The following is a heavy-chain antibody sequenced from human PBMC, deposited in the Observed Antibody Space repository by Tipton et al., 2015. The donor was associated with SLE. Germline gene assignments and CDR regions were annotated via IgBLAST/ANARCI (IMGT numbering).Heavy chain of an antibody. CDR3: ARYSGKYNWFDP. CDR1: GGSFSGYY. CDR2: INHSGST. V-gene: IGHV4-34*01. J-gene: IGHJ5*02. Sequence: TLSLTCSVYGGSFSGYYWSWIRQSPGKGLEWIGEINHSGSTYYNTSLKIRVTISVDTSKNQFSLKLSSVTAADTAVYYCARYSGKYNWFDPWGQGTLVTVSS. D-gene: IGHD1-26*01.